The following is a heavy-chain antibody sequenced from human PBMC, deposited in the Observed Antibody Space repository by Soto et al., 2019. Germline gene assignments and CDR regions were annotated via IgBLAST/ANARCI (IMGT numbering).Heavy chain of an antibody. CDR2: INPSVGST. CDR3: ARAGAGHFDT. V-gene: IGHV1-46*01. J-gene: IGHJ4*02. CDR1: GYTFTTYN. D-gene: IGHD3-10*01. Sequence: QVQLVQSGAEVRKPGASVKVSCKASGYTFTTYNMHWVRQAPGQGLEWMGVINPSVGSTSYAQTFQGRVTMTRDTSTSTVYMELSSLRSEDTAVYYCARAGAGHFDTWGQGTLVTVSS.